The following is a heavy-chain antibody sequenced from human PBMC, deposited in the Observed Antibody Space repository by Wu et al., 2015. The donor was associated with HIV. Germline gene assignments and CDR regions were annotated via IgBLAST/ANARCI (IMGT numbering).Heavy chain of an antibody. CDR1: RYPLTSYG. Sequence: QVQLVQSGDEVKKPGASVKVSCKASRYPLTSYGINWVRQAPGQGLEWMGGIIPILGTTKSARRFQGRVSITTDESTSTAYMELSSLGFEDTAVYYCARDQRWGATTSFTFDPWGQGTLVIVSS. D-gene: IGHD1-26*01. CDR2: IIPILGTT. V-gene: IGHV1-69*05. CDR3: ARDQRWGATTSFTFDP. J-gene: IGHJ5*02.